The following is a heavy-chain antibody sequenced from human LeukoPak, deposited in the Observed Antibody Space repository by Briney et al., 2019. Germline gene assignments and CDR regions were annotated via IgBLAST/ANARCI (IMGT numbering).Heavy chain of an antibody. CDR2: IYPTGST. V-gene: IGHV4-4*07. J-gene: IGHJ4*02. CDR3: ARQSCSTTSCYSEY. Sequence: PSETLSLTCTVSGGSISSYYWSWIRQPAGKGLEWIGRIYPTGSTNYNPSLKSRVTMSVDPSKNQFSLKLSSVTAADTAVYYCARQSCSTTSCYSEYWGQGTLVTVSS. D-gene: IGHD2-2*01. CDR1: GGSISSYY.